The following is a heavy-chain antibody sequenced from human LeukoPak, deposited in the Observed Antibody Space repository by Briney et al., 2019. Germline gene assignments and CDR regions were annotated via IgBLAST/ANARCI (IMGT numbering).Heavy chain of an antibody. J-gene: IGHJ3*02. D-gene: IGHD6-13*01. Sequence: GGSLRLSCLASGVTFSDAWMTWVRQVPGKGLEWVGRIKSKSDGGTADYAAPVQGRFTISRDDSKNALYLQMNSLKTEDTAVYYCTTEQLSVSYSSSWYPSAFDIWGQGTMVTVSS. V-gene: IGHV3-15*01. CDR1: GVTFSDAW. CDR2: IKSKSDGGTA. CDR3: TTEQLSVSYSSSWYPSAFDI.